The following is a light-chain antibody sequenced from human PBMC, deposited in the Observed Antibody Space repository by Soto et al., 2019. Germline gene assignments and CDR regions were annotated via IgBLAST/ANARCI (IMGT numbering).Light chain of an antibody. CDR2: GAS. Sequence: EIVMTQSPATLSVSPGERATLSCRASQSVSSNFAWYQQKPGQAPRLLIYGASTRATCIPARFSGSGSGTVFTLTISSQESADFAFYYCQKYNNGPFTFGPGTKVDIK. CDR3: QKYNNGPFT. CDR1: QSVSSN. V-gene: IGKV3-15*01. J-gene: IGKJ3*01.